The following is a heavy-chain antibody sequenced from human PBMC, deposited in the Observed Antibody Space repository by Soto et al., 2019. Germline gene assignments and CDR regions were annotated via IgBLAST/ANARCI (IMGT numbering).Heavy chain of an antibody. J-gene: IGHJ4*02. V-gene: IGHV2-70*04. CDR3: ARTLHKIYTEHIYFDY. Sequence: SGPTLENPTQTLTLACTISGFSLSTSGMRLSWIRQPPGKALEWLARIDWDDNKFYSTSLKTRLTISKDTSKNQVVLTMTNMDPVCTSKYYCARTLHKIYTEHIYFDYCVQGTLVTVSS. CDR1: GFSLSTSGMR. D-gene: IGHD2-21*01. CDR2: IDWDDNK.